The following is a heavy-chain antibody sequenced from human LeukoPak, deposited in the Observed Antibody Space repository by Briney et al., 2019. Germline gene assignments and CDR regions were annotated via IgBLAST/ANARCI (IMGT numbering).Heavy chain of an antibody. CDR1: GFTFSTYG. V-gene: IGHV3-33*01. CDR2: IWPDGSNK. CDR3: ATADSSGYQRQFDY. J-gene: IGHJ4*02. Sequence: GGSLRLSCAASGFTFSTYGLHWVRQAPGKGLEWVAVIWPDGSNKYYAGSVKGRFTISRDDSKNTLYLQMNSLRAEDSAVYYCATADSSGYQRQFDYWGQGTLVTVSS. D-gene: IGHD3-22*01.